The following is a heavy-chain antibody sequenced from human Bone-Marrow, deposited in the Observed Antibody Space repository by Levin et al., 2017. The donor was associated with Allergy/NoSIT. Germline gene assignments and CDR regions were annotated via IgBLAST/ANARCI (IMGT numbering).Heavy chain of an antibody. CDR1: GISLSISGVG. CDR2: IYLDDDK. CDR3: ARAKETYGSGSYYDYFDY. Sequence: VSGPTLVKPTQTLTLTCTFSGISLSISGVGVGWIRQPPGKALEWLALIYLDDDKRYSPSLKSRLPITKDTSKNQVLLTMTNMESVDAATYYYARAKETYGSGSYYDYFDYWGQGTLVTVSS. V-gene: IGHV2-5*02. J-gene: IGHJ4*02. D-gene: IGHD3-10*01.